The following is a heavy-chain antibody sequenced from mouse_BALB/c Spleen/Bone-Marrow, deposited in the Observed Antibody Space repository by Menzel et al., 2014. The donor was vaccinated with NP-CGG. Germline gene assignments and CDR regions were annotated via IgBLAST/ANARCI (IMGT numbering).Heavy chain of an antibody. Sequence: EVQLQESGAELVKPGASVKLSCTASGFNVKDTYMHWVKQRPEQGLEWIGRIDPANGNTKYDPKFQGKATITADTSSNTAYLQLSSLTSEDTAVYYCARWEYYAMDYWGQGTSVTVSS. D-gene: IGHD4-1*01. V-gene: IGHV14-3*02. J-gene: IGHJ4*01. CDR2: IDPANGNT. CDR3: ARWEYYAMDY. CDR1: GFNVKDTY.